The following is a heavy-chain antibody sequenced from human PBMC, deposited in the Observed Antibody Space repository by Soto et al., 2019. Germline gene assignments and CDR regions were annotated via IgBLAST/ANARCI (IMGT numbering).Heavy chain of an antibody. V-gene: IGHV1-2*02. D-gene: IGHD5-18*01. CDR2: INPNSGGT. CDR3: ARDRIPSDYYYYGMDV. Sequence: ASVKVSCTASGYTFTGYYMHWVRQAPGQGLEWMGWINPNSGGTNYAQKFQGRVTMTRDTSISTAYMELSRLRSDDTAVYYCARDRIPSDYYYYGMDVWGQGTRVTVSS. CDR1: GYTFTGYY. J-gene: IGHJ6*02.